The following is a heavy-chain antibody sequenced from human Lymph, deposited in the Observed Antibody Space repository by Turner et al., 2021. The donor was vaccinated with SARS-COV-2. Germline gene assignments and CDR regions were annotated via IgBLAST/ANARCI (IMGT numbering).Heavy chain of an antibody. CDR3: AKDPGYCSGGSCYSRTYFDY. CDR2: ISGDGGST. Sequence: EVPLVESGGGVVQPGGSLRLPCVASGFTFADYALHWVRQAPGKGLEWVSLISGDGGSTYSADSVKCRFTISRDNSKNSLYLQMNSMRTEDTALYYCAKDPGYCSGGSCYSRTYFDYWGQGTLVTVSS. J-gene: IGHJ4*02. V-gene: IGHV3-43*02. D-gene: IGHD2-15*01. CDR1: GFTFADYA.